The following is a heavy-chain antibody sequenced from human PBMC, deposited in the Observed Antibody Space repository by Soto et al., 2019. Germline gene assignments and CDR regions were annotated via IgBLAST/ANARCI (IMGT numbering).Heavy chain of an antibody. CDR1: GGSFSGYY. J-gene: IGHJ5*02. CDR3: ARHVVVVPAARAGWFDP. CDR2: IHPSGST. Sequence: PSETLSLTCAVYGGSFSGYYWTWIRQPPGKGLEWIGEIHPSGSTNYNPSLKSRVTISADTSKNQFSLKLSSVTAADTAVYYCARHVVVVPAARAGWFDPWCQGTLVTVSS. V-gene: IGHV4-34*01. D-gene: IGHD2-2*01.